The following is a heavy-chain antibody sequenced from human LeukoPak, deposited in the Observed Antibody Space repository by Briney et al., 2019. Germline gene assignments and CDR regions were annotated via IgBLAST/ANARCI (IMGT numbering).Heavy chain of an antibody. V-gene: IGHV1-69*06. Sequence: SVKVSCKASGGTFSSYAISWVRQAPGQGLEWKGGIIPIFGTANYAQKFQGRVTITADKSTSTAYMELSSLRSEDTAVYYCTLGAPYYYYGMDVWGKGTTVTVSS. D-gene: IGHD3-16*01. CDR1: GGTFSSYA. J-gene: IGHJ6*04. CDR3: TLGAPYYYYGMDV. CDR2: IIPIFGTA.